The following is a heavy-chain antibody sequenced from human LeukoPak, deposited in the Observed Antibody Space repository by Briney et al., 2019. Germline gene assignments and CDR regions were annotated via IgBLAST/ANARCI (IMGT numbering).Heavy chain of an antibody. CDR1: GYTFTDYY. D-gene: IGHD2-2*01. CDR2: TNPKSGDT. Sequence: DSVKVPCKASGYTFTDYYIHWVRQAPGQGLEWMGWTNPKSGDTNYAQKFQGRVTMTRDTSISTAYMELSGLTSDDTSVYYCARDPAVLPNYVEIPAHAGFDSWGLGILVTVSS. J-gene: IGHJ4*02. CDR3: ARDPAVLPNYVEIPAHAGFDS. V-gene: IGHV1-2*02.